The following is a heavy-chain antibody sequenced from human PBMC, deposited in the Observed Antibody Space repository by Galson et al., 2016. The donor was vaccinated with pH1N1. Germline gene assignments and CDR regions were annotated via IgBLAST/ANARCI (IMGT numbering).Heavy chain of an antibody. CDR3: ARDRGGLNSMDV. D-gene: IGHD1-26*01. CDR2: IWSDARIT. J-gene: IGHJ6*02. V-gene: IGHV3-33*01. Sequence: CAASGSSFSSSDMYWVRQAPGKGLEWVAVIWSDARITNYGDSVMGRFTISRDNSKKTLFLQMRSLRVEDTAVYYCARDRGGLNSMDVWGRGTTVTVSS. CDR1: GSSFSSSD.